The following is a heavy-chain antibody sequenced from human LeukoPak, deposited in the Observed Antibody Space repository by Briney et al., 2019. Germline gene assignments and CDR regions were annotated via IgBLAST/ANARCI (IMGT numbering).Heavy chain of an antibody. CDR1: GGSFSSGDYY. CDR3: SGGALYDFCSGYYNDY. D-gene: IGHD3-3*01. Sequence: SQTLSLTCTVSGGSFSSGDYYWGWIRQPPGRGLDWIGYIYYSGSTYYNPSLKSRVTISVDTSKNQFSLKLRSVPTADTAVYYYSGGALYDFCSGYYNDYWGQGALVTVSS. V-gene: IGHV4-30-4*08. CDR2: IYYSGST. J-gene: IGHJ4*02.